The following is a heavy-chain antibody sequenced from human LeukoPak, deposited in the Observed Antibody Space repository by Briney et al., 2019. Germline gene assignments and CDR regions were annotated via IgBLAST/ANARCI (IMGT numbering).Heavy chain of an antibody. CDR3: ARAQQVLLWFGEYNPSDYYGMDV. V-gene: IGHV4-59*01. J-gene: IGHJ6*02. CDR2: IYYSGST. Sequence: SETLSLTYTVSGGSISSYYWSWIRQPPGKGLEWIGYIYYSGSTNYNPSLKSRVTISVDTSKNQFSLKLSSVTAADTAVYYCARAQQVLLWFGEYNPSDYYGMDVWGQGTTVTVSS. D-gene: IGHD3-10*01. CDR1: GGSISSYY.